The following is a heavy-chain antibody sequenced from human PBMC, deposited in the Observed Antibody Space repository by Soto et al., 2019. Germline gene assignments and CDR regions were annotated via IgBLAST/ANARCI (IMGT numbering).Heavy chain of an antibody. CDR3: ARDGVAGARNSDGAPGADY. CDR1: GGSISSGGYY. Sequence: TLSLTCTVSGGSISSGGYYWSWIRQHPGKGLEWIGYIYYSGSTYYNPSLKSRVTISVDTSKPQFSLKLSSVTAADTAVYYCARDGVAGARNSDGAPGADYWGQGTMVTVSS. J-gene: IGHJ4*02. CDR2: IYYSGST. V-gene: IGHV4-31*03. D-gene: IGHD5-18*01.